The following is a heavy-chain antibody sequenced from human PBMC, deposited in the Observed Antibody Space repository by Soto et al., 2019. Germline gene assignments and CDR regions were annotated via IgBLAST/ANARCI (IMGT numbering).Heavy chain of an antibody. J-gene: IGHJ4*02. V-gene: IGHV3-30*18. D-gene: IGHD3-22*01. Sequence: QVQLVESGGGVVQPGRSLRLSCAASGFTFSSYGMHWVRQAPGKGLEWVAVISYDGSNKYYADSVKGRFTISRDNSKNTLYLQMNSLRAEETAVYYCAKDRPHYDSSGYGWGQGTLVTGSS. CDR1: GFTFSSYG. CDR2: ISYDGSNK. CDR3: AKDRPHYDSSGYG.